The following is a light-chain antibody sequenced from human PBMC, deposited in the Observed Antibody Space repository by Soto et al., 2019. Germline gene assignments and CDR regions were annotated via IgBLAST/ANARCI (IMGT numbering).Light chain of an antibody. J-gene: IGLJ3*02. CDR3: ATWDDSFRGL. Sequence: QSVLTQPPSVSVTPGQRITISCSGDSSNIGDNFVYWYQQVPETAPKLLIYRNDERPSGVPDRFSASKSGTSASLAISGLRSEDEADYYCATWDDSFRGLFGGGTKLTVL. CDR2: RND. CDR1: SSNIGDNF. V-gene: IGLV1-47*01.